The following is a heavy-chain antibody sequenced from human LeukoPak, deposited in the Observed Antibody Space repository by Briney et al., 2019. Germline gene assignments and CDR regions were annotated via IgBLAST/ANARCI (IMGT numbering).Heavy chain of an antibody. CDR2: IGGSGGDT. CDR3: TRDQTPYY. Sequence: GGSLRLSCAASGFTFSNYAMNWVRQAPGKGLEWVSVIGGSGGDTYYADSVKGRFTISRDNSKNRLYLRMNSLKTEDTAVYYCTRDQTPYYWGQGTLVTVSS. CDR1: GFTFSNYA. J-gene: IGHJ4*02. V-gene: IGHV3-23*01.